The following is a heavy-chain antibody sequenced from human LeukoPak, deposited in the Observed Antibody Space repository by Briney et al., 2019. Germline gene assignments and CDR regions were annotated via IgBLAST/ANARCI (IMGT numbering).Heavy chain of an antibody. D-gene: IGHD3-3*02. CDR2: ISGSGSST. CDR1: GFTFSTYV. Sequence: GGSLRLSCAASGFTFSTYVMSWVRQAPGKGLEWVSAISGSGSSTYYADSVKGRFTISRDNPRNTLYLQMNSLRAEDTAVYHCAKPHYGSGYNSWGQGTLVTVSS. V-gene: IGHV3-23*01. J-gene: IGHJ4*02. CDR3: AKPHYGSGYNS.